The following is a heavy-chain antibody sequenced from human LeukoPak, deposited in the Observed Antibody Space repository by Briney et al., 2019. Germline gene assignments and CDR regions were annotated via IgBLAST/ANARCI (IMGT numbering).Heavy chain of an antibody. J-gene: IGHJ6*03. CDR2: IIPILGIA. Sequence: ASVKVSCKASGGTFSSYAISWVRQAPGQGLEWMGRIIPILGIANYAQKFQGRVTITADESTSTAYMELSSLRSEDTAVYYCARVSWGDYYYYMDVWGKGTTVTVSS. V-gene: IGHV1-69*04. CDR3: ARVSWGDYYYYMDV. CDR1: GGTFSSYA. D-gene: IGHD1-26*01.